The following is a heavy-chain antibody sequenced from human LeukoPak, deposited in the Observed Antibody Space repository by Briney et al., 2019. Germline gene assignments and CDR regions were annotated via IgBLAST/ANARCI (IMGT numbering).Heavy chain of an antibody. CDR2: INPNSGGT. CDR1: GYTFTGYY. Sequence: ASVKVSCKASGYTFTGYYMHWVRQAPGQGLEWMGWINPNSGGTNYAQKFQGRVTMTRDTSTSTVYMELSSLRSEDTAVYYCARFDPVAGTQDWGQGTLVTVSS. CDR3: ARFDPVAGTQD. D-gene: IGHD6-19*01. J-gene: IGHJ4*02. V-gene: IGHV1-2*02.